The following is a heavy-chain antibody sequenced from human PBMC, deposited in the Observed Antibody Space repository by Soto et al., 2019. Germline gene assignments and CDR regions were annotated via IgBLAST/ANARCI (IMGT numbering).Heavy chain of an antibody. CDR1: GGSISSGGNY. CDR2: IFYSGST. CDR3: AREYYNSLTGYSYFDY. J-gene: IGHJ4*02. D-gene: IGHD3-9*01. Sequence: QVQLQESGPGLLKPSETLSLTCTVSGGSISSGGNYWSCLRQNPAKGVEWIGYIFYSGSTSYNPDRKIRLAISVDTSKNQFSLKLSSVTDPDTSVYYCAREYYNSLTGYSYFDYWGQGTLVTVSS. V-gene: IGHV4-31*03.